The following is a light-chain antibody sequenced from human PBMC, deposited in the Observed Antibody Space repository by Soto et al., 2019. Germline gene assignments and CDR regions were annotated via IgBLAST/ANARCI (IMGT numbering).Light chain of an antibody. CDR2: DAS. Sequence: IQMTQSPSSLSASTGDRVTVTCRASQSIRTYLAWYQQKPGKAPNLLIYDASKLESGVPPRFSGSGSGTEFTLSISSLQTDDLGTYFCQQYSRYSITFGQGTRLEIK. CDR3: QQYSRYSIT. CDR1: QSIRTY. J-gene: IGKJ5*01. V-gene: IGKV1-5*01.